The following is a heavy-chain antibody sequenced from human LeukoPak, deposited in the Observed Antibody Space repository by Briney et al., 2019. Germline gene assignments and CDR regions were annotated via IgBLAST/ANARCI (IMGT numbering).Heavy chain of an antibody. CDR2: IDRDGTEK. J-gene: IGHJ4*02. V-gene: IGHV3-7*01. CDR1: GFTFRDYW. CDR3: ARDYSGSSQTTPLRY. D-gene: IGHD1-26*01. Sequence: GGSLRLSCAPSGFTFRDYWMSWVRQTPGKGLEWVANIDRDGTEKYYVDSVKGRFTISRDNAKNSLYLQMNSLRDEDTAVYYCARDYSGSSQTTPLRYWGQGTLVTVSS.